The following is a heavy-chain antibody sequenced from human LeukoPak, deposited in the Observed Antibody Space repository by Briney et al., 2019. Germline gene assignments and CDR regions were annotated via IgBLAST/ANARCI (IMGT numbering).Heavy chain of an antibody. CDR3: AHPPPRETVPGFDP. V-gene: IGHV2-5*02. CDR2: IYWDDDK. Sequence: SGPTLVKPTQTLTLTCTFSGFSLSTSGEGVGWIRQPPGKGLEWLALIYWDDDKRYSPSLKSRLTITKDTSKNQVVLTMTNIDPVDTATYYCAHPPPRETVPGFDPWGQGTLVTVSS. J-gene: IGHJ5*02. D-gene: IGHD1-14*01. CDR1: GFSLSTSGEG.